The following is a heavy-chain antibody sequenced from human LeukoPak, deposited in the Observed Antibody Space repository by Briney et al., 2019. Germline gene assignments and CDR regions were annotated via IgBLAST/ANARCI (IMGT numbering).Heavy chain of an antibody. CDR2: ISAYNGNT. D-gene: IGHD5-18*01. CDR1: GYSFTDSG. CDR3: VRDVGDTTMIFFDY. J-gene: IGHJ4*02. V-gene: IGHV1-18*01. Sequence: ASVKVSCKASGYSFTDSGVSWVRQAPGQGLEWMGWISAYNGNTNYAQKFQDRVTTTMDTFASTAYMEMRSLESDDTAVYYCVRDVGDTTMIFFDYWGQGTLVTVSS.